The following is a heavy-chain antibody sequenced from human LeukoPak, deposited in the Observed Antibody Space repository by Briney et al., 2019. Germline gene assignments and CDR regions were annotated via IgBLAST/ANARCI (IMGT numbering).Heavy chain of an antibody. CDR2: IRYDGSNK. V-gene: IGHV3-30*02. D-gene: IGHD1-14*01. Sequence: GGSLRLSCAASGFTFSIYGMHWVRQAPGKGLVWVAFIRYDGSNKYYAESVKSRITNSRDKSKTTLYLQMNSLRAEDTALYYYAKEPRFSPGITWELYGIIVKHNAFDIWGQGTMVTVSS. CDR3: AKEPRFSPGITWELYGIIVKHNAFDI. CDR1: GFTFSIYG. J-gene: IGHJ3*02.